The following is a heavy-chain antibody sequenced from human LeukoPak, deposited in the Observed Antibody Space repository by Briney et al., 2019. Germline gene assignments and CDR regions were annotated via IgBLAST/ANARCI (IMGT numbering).Heavy chain of an antibody. D-gene: IGHD3-10*01. CDR3: AREHLSFGEFYVLRNWFDP. V-gene: IGHV4-34*01. CDR1: GGSFSGYY. Sequence: SETLSLTCAVYGGSFSGYYWSWIRQPPGKGLEWIGEINHSGSTNYNPSLKRRVTISVDTSKNQFSLKLSSVTAADTAVYYCAREHLSFGEFYVLRNWFDPWGQGTLVTVSS. CDR2: INHSGST. J-gene: IGHJ5*02.